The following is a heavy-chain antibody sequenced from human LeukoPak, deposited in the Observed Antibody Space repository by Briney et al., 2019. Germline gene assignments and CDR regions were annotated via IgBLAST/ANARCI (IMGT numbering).Heavy chain of an antibody. D-gene: IGHD2-21*02. CDR2: IYYSGST. CDR3: ARGGYCGDDCFFYS. V-gene: IGHV4-39*07. CDR1: GGSISSSSYY. Sequence: KSSETLSLTCTVSGGSISSSSYYWGWIRQPPGKGLEWIGSIYYSGSTYYNPSLKSRVTISVDTSKNQFSLKLTSVTAADTAVYYCARGGYCGDDCFFYSWGQGTLVTVSS. J-gene: IGHJ5*02.